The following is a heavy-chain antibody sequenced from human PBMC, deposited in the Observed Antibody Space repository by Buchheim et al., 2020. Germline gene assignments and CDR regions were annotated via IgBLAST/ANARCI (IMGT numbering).Heavy chain of an antibody. CDR2: ISYDGSNK. Sequence: QVQLVESGGGVVQPGRSLRLSCAASGFTFSSYAMHWVRQAPGKGLEWVAVISYDGSNKYYADSVKGRFTISRDNSKNTLYLQMNSLRAEDTAVYNCAREGRWLQLRYYYYGMDVWGQGTT. V-gene: IGHV3-30-3*01. CDR3: AREGRWLQLRYYYYGMDV. D-gene: IGHD5-24*01. J-gene: IGHJ6*02. CDR1: GFTFSSYA.